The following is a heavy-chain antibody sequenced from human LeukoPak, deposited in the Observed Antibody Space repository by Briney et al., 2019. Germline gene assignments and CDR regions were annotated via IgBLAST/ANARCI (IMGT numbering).Heavy chain of an antibody. V-gene: IGHV3-23*01. D-gene: IGHD3-22*01. Sequence: PGGSLRLSCAASGFTFSSYAMSWVRQAPGKGLEWVSATSGSGGSTYYADSVKGRFTISRDNSKNTLYLQMNSLRAEDTAVYYCAKHDMIVVAQHDYWGQGTLVTVSS. CDR2: TSGSGGST. CDR3: AKHDMIVVAQHDY. J-gene: IGHJ4*02. CDR1: GFTFSSYA.